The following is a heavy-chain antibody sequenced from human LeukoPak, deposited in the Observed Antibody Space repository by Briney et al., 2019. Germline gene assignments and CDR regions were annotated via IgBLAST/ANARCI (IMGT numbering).Heavy chain of an antibody. CDR3: AHLAYCGGDCYTDLYYFDY. J-gene: IGHJ4*02. V-gene: IGHV2-5*02. CDR2: IYWDDDK. D-gene: IGHD2-21*02. CDR1: GFSLSTSGVG. Sequence: SGPTLEKPTQTLTLTCTFSGFSLSTSGVGVGWIRQPPGKALEWLALIYWDDDKRYSPSLKSRLTITKDTSKNQVVLTMTNMDPVDIATYYCAHLAYCGGDCYTDLYYFDYWGQGTLVTVSS.